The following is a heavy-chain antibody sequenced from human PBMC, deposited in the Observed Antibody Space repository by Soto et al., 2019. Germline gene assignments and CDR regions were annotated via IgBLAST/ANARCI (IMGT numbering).Heavy chain of an antibody. CDR1: GASVSSGSYY. CDR3: VREANYYDSSGYWDDY. Sequence: HVQLQESGPGLVKPSETLSLTCTVSGASVSSGSYYWSWIRQPPGKGLEWIGYIYQTGSTNYNSSPKSRPTISVDTSKNQVSLKLRSVTAADTAVYYCVREANYYDSSGYWDDYWGQGTLVSVSS. J-gene: IGHJ4*02. CDR2: IYQTGST. V-gene: IGHV4-61*01. D-gene: IGHD3-22*01.